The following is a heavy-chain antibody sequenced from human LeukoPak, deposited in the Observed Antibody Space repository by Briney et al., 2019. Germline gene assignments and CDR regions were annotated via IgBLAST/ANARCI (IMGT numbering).Heavy chain of an antibody. CDR2: FNPKSGDT. V-gene: IGHV1-2*02. CDR1: GFMFTAYY. CDR3: ARDSSTWYSDCYYYMDV. D-gene: IGHD2/OR15-2a*01. J-gene: IGHJ6*03. Sequence: GASVKVSCKTSGFMFTAYYIHWVRQVPGQGLEWMGWFNPKSGDTNYPQKFQGRVTMTGDTSTSTAYMELSSLRSDDTARYFCARDSSTWYSDCYYYMDVWGKGTTVTVSS.